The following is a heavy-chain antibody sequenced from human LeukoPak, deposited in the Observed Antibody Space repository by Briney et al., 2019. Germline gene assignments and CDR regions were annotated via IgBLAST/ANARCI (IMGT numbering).Heavy chain of an antibody. D-gene: IGHD2-2*01. Sequence: ASVKVSCKVSGYTLTELSMHWVRQAPGKGLEWMGGFDPEDGETIYAQKFQGRVTMTEDTSTDTAYMELSSLRPEDTAVYYCARGAEYCSSTSCYLYYGMDVWGQGTTVTVSS. CDR2: FDPEDGET. CDR1: GYTLTELS. J-gene: IGHJ6*02. V-gene: IGHV1-24*01. CDR3: ARGAEYCSSTSCYLYYGMDV.